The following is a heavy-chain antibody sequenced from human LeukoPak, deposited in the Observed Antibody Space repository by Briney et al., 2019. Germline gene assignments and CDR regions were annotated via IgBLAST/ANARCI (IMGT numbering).Heavy chain of an antibody. J-gene: IGHJ4*02. V-gene: IGHV1-46*01. CDR3: ARGNPVDS. CDR2: MNPSGGTT. Sequence: ASVKVSCKASGYTITTYYMHWVRQAPGQGLEWMGIMNPSGGTTSYAQKFQGRVTMTSDTSTSTVYVELTSLRSEDTAMYYCARGNPVDSWGQGTLVIVSS. CDR1: GYTITTYY.